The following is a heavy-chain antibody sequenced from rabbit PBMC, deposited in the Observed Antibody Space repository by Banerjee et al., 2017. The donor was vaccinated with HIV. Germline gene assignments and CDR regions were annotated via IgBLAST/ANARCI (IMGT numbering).Heavy chain of an antibody. CDR3: ARRYPSTNDFKL. V-gene: IGHV1S45*01. D-gene: IGHD7-1*01. CDR2: IYAGSSGST. CDR1: GFSFSSSYY. J-gene: IGHJ4*01. Sequence: QEQLKESGGGLVQPGGSLKLSCKASGFSFSSSYYMCWVRQAPGKGLEWIACIYAGSSGSTYYASWAKGRFTISKTSSTTVTLQLNSLTAADTATYFCARRYPSTNDFKLWGQGTLVTVS.